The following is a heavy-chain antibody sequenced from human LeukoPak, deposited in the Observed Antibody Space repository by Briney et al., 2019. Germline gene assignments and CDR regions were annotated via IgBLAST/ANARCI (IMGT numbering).Heavy chain of an antibody. CDR1: GFTVSSNS. D-gene: IGHD2-15*01. CDR2: IYSDNT. Sequence: GGSLRLSCTVSGFTVSSNSMSWVRQAPGKGLEWVSFIYSDNTHYSDSVKGRFTISRDNSKNTLYLQMNSLRAEDTAVYYCARAGAVVDNWFDPWGQGTLVTVSS. J-gene: IGHJ5*02. CDR3: ARAGAVVDNWFDP. V-gene: IGHV3-53*01.